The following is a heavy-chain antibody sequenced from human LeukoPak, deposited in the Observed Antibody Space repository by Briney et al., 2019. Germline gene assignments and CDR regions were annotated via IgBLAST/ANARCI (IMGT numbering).Heavy chain of an antibody. CDR1: GFNFNNYW. CDR2: INSDGSTT. CDR3: ASLSQYPSAWFDP. V-gene: IGHV3-74*01. D-gene: IGHD2/OR15-2a*01. J-gene: IGHJ5*02. Sequence: GSLRLSCAASGFNFNNYWMHWVRQTPGKGLEWVSRINSDGSTTTYADSVKGRFTISRGNTKNMLYLQMNSLTAEDTAMYYCASLSQYPSAWFDPWGQGTLVTVSS.